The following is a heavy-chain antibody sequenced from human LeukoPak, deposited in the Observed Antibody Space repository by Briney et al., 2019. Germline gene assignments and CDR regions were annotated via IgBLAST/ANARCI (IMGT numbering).Heavy chain of an antibody. CDR2: INPNSGGT. Sequence: ASVKVSCKASGYTFTDYYLNWVRQAPGQGREWMGWINPNSGGTSYAQKFQGRVTMTRDTSISTAYMELSRLRSDDTAVYYCAREDAGVRDAFDIWGQGTMVTVSS. J-gene: IGHJ3*02. V-gene: IGHV1-2*02. CDR1: GYTFTDYY. CDR3: AREDAGVRDAFDI. D-gene: IGHD2-8*01.